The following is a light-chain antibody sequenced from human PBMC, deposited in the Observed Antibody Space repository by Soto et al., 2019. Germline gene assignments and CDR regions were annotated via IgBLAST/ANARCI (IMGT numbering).Light chain of an antibody. CDR1: QSVSSNY. V-gene: IGKV3-20*01. Sequence: EIVLTQSPGTLSLSPGERATLSCRASQSVSSNYLAWYQQKPGQAPRLLIYGASSRATGIPDSFSGSGSGTAFTLTISRLEPEDFAVYYCQQYGSSPWMFGQGTKVEIK. CDR3: QQYGSSPWM. CDR2: GAS. J-gene: IGKJ1*01.